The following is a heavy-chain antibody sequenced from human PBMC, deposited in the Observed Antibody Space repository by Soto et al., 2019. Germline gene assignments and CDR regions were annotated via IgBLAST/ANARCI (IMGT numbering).Heavy chain of an antibody. CDR1: GFSFSKYA. J-gene: IGHJ4*02. CDR3: AKDAVPGDGLWLVAD. Sequence: DVQLLESGGGLVQPGGSLRLSCAASGFSFSKYAMIWVRQAPGKGQEWVSGITGSGGTIEYAASVKGRFTISRDNSKNTVDLQMNSLGAEDTAMYYCAKDAVPGDGLWLVADWGQGTLVTVS. CDR2: ITGSGGTI. D-gene: IGHD2-21*02. V-gene: IGHV3-23*01.